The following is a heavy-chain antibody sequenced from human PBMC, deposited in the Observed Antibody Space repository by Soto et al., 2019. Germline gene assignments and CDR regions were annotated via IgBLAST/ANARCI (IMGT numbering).Heavy chain of an antibody. D-gene: IGHD4-17*01. CDR3: AKDGYGDSLPYYFDY. CDR2: ISGSGGST. Sequence: GGSLRLSCAASGFTFSSYAMSWVRQAPGKGLEWVSAISGSGGSTYYADSVKGRFTISRDNSKNTLYLQMNSLRAEDTAVYYCAKDGYGDSLPYYFDYWGQGTLVTVSS. CDR1: GFTFSSYA. J-gene: IGHJ4*02. V-gene: IGHV3-23*01.